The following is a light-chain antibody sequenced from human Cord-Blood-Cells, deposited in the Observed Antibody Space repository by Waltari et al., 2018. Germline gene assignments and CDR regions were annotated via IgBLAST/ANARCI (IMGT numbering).Light chain of an antibody. CDR2: SNS. J-gene: IGLJ3*02. Sequence: QSVLTQPPSASGTPGQRVTISCSGRSSNIGSNTVNWYQQRPGTTPKLLIYSNSQRPSGAPDRFSGSKSGTSASLAISGLQSEDEADYYCAAWDDSLNGPVFGGGTKLTVL. CDR1: SSNIGSNT. CDR3: AAWDDSLNGPV. V-gene: IGLV1-44*01.